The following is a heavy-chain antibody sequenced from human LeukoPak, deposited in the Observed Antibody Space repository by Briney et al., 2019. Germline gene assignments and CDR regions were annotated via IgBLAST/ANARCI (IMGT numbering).Heavy chain of an antibody. CDR3: ARGLEMATIYFFDY. CDR1: GGSIRSSYYY. J-gene: IGHJ4*02. V-gene: IGHV4-39*07. Sequence: SETLSLTCTVSGGSIRSSYYYWGWIRQPPGKGLEWIGSIYDSGSTYYNPSLKSRVTISVDTSKNQFSLKLNSVTAADTAVYYCARGLEMATIYFFDYWGQGTLVTVSS. D-gene: IGHD5-24*01. CDR2: IYDSGST.